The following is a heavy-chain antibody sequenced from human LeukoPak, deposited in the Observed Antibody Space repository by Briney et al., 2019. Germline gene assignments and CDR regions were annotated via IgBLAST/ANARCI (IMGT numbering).Heavy chain of an antibody. J-gene: IGHJ3*02. CDR2: IYSGGST. D-gene: IGHD3-10*01. V-gene: IGHV3-53*01. Sequence: GGSLRLSCAASGFTVSSNYMSWVRQAPGKGLEWVSVIYSGGSTYYADSVKGRFTISRDNSKNTLYLQMNSLRAEDTAVYYCAREPFGEFSAAFDSWGQGTMVTVSS. CDR1: GFTVSSNY. CDR3: AREPFGEFSAAFDS.